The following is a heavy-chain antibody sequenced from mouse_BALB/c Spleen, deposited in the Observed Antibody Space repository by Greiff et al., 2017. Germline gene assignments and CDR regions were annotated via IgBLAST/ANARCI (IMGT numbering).Heavy chain of an antibody. Sequence: VKLQESGAELARPGASVKMSCKASGYTFTSYTMHWVKQRPGQGLEWIGYINPSSGYTNYNQKFKDKATLTADKSSSTAYMQLSSLTSEDSAVYFCARKDYDYDGGFAYWGQGTLVTVSA. CDR3: ARKDYDYDGGFAY. J-gene: IGHJ3*01. D-gene: IGHD2-4*01. CDR2: INPSSGYT. V-gene: IGHV1-4*01. CDR1: GYTFTSYT.